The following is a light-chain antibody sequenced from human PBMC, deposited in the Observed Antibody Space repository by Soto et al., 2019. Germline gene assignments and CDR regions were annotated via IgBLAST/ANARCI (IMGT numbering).Light chain of an antibody. Sequence: QCVLTQPPSASGTPGLRVTISWSGSSSNIGSNYVYWYQQLPGTAPKLLIYRNNQRPSGVPDRFSGSKSGTSASLAISGLRSEDEADYYCAAWDDSLSGPVFGGGTQLTVL. CDR2: RNN. CDR3: AAWDDSLSGPV. J-gene: IGLJ7*01. V-gene: IGLV1-47*01. CDR1: SSNIGSNY.